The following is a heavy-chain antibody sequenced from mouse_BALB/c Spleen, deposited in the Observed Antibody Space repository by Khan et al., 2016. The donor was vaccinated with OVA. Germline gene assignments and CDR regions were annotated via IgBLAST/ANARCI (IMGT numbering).Heavy chain of an antibody. D-gene: IGHD1-1*01. V-gene: IGHV5-6*01. CDR1: GFTFSTYG. CDR3: ARLAYYYDSEGFAY. Sequence: EVQLVESGGDVVKPGGSLKLSCAASGFTFSTYGMSWVRQTPDKRLEWVATVSTGGHYTYYPDTVKGRFTISRDNAKNTLYLQMSSLKCEDTDMFYCARLAYYYDSEGFAYWGQGTLVTVSA. CDR2: VSTGGHYT. J-gene: IGHJ3*01.